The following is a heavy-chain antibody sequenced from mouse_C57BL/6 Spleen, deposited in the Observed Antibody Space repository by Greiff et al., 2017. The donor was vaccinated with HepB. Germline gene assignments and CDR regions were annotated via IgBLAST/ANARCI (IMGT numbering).Heavy chain of an antibody. J-gene: IGHJ1*03. CDR2: IDPSDSET. CDR1: GYTFTSYW. CDR3: ARYYYGSSYWWYFDV. V-gene: IGHV1-52*01. Sequence: QVQLQQPGAELVRPGSSVKLSCKASGYTFTSYWMHWVKQRPIQGLEWIGNIDPSDSETHYNQKFKDKATLTVEKSASTAYMQRSSLTSEDSAVYYCARYYYGSSYWWYFDVWGTGTTVTVSS. D-gene: IGHD1-1*01.